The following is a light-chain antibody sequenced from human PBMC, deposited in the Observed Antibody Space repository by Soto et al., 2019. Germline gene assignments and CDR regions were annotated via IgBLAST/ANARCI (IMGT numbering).Light chain of an antibody. CDR2: DAS. CDR1: QDISNY. CDR3: QQYDNLPRRFT. Sequence: DIQMTQSPSSLSASVGDRVTITCQASQDISNYLNWYQQKPGKAPKLLLYDASNVETGVPSRFSGSGSGTDFTFTISSLQPEDIATYYCQQYDNLPRRFTFGPGTKVYIK. J-gene: IGKJ3*01. V-gene: IGKV1-33*01.